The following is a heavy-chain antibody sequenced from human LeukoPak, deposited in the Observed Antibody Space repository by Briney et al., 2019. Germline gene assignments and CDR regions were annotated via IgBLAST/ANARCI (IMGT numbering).Heavy chain of an antibody. D-gene: IGHD5-12*01. CDR3: ARRPLIVATLDY. Sequence: GGSLRLSCAASGFIFINYEMNWVRQAPGKGLEWISYISNSGNTRNYADSVKGRFSISRDNAKNSLYLQMNSLRAEDTAVYYCARRPLIVATLDYWGQGTLVTVSS. V-gene: IGHV3-48*03. J-gene: IGHJ4*02. CDR2: ISNSGNTR. CDR1: GFIFINYE.